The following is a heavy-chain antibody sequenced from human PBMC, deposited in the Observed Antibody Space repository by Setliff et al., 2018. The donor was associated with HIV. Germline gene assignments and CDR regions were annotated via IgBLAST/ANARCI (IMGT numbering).Heavy chain of an antibody. Sequence: PGGSLRLSCTASGFTFGDYAMSWVRQAPGKGLEWVGFIRSKAYGGTTEYAASVKGRFTISRDDSKSIAYLQMNSLKTEDTAVYYCRFGAALRDYWGQGTLVTVSS. CDR1: GFTFGDYA. CDR3: RFGAALRDY. CDR2: IRSKAYGGTT. D-gene: IGHD3-16*01. V-gene: IGHV3-49*04. J-gene: IGHJ4*02.